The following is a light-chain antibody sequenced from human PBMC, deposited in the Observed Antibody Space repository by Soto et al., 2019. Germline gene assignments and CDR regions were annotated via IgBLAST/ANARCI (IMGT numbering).Light chain of an antibody. J-gene: IGLJ1*01. CDR3: QSYDSSLSGSFV. CDR2: GNN. Sequence: QSVLTQPPSVSGAPGQRVTISCTGSSSNIVAGYDVHWYQQLPGPAPKLLIYGNNNRPSGVPDRFSGSKSGTSASLAITGLQAEDEADYYCQSYDSSLSGSFVLGTGTKVTVL. CDR1: SSNIVAGYD. V-gene: IGLV1-40*01.